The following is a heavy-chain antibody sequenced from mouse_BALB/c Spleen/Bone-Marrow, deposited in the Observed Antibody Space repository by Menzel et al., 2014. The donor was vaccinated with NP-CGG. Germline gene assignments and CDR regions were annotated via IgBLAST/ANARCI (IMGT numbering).Heavy chain of an antibody. CDR3: AFITAIAY. Sequence: EVKLMESGGDLVEPGGSLKLSCAASGFTFSPYGMSWVRQTPDKRLEWVATVGGGDSYTYYPDFVKGRFTISRDIAKNTLYLHMNSLKSEDTAMYYCAFITAIAYWGQGTLVTVSA. CDR2: VGGGDSYT. J-gene: IGHJ3*01. D-gene: IGHD1-1*01. V-gene: IGHV5-6*01. CDR1: GFTFSPYG.